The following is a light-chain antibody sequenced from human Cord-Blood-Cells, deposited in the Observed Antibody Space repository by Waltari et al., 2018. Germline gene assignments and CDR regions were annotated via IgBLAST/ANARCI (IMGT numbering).Light chain of an antibody. CDR2: DVS. CDR3: SSYTSSSTRV. J-gene: IGLJ3*02. V-gene: IGLV2-14*03. CDR1: SSDVGGYTY. Sequence: QSALPQPASVSGSPGQSITISCTGTSSDVGGYTYVSWYQQHPGKAPKLMIYDVSNRPSGVSNRFSGSKSGNTASLTISGLQAEDEADYYCSSYTSSSTRVFGGGTKLTVL.